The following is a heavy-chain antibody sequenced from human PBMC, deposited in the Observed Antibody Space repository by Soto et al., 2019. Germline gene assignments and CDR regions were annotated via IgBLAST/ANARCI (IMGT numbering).Heavy chain of an antibody. CDR1: GFTFSSYA. J-gene: IGHJ4*02. CDR3: ASEGY. V-gene: IGHV3-30-3*01. Sequence: VQLVESGGGVVQPGRSLRLSCAASGFTFSSYAMYWVRQAPGKGLEWVAVISYDGSTKYYADSVKGRFTISRDNSKNTLYLQMNSLRAEDTAVYYCASEGYWGQGTLVTVCS. CDR2: ISYDGSTK.